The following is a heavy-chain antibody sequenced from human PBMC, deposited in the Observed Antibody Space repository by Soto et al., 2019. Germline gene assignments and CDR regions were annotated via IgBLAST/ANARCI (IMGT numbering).Heavy chain of an antibody. CDR3: AADYRGYNKEWGYGMDV. Sequence: GASVKVSCKASGFTFTSSAVQWGRPARGERPEWIGWLVVGSGNTNYEQKFQERVTITRDMSTSTDYMELSGLRSEVTAVYYSAADYRGYNKEWGYGMDVWG. D-gene: IGHD5-12*01. J-gene: IGHJ6*02. CDR2: LVVGSGNT. CDR1: GFTFTSSA. V-gene: IGHV1-58*01.